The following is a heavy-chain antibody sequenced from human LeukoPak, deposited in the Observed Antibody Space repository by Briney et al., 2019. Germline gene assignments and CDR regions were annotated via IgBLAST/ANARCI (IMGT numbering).Heavy chain of an antibody. Sequence: GGSLRLSCAASGFTFSSYAMSWVRQAPGKGLEWVSAISSSGGGTYYPDSVKGRFTISRDNSKNALYLQVNSLRAEDTAVYYCAKGKTNLDYWGQGTLVTVSS. CDR1: GFTFSSYA. V-gene: IGHV3-23*01. D-gene: IGHD2-8*01. CDR2: ISSSGGGT. J-gene: IGHJ4*02. CDR3: AKGKTNLDY.